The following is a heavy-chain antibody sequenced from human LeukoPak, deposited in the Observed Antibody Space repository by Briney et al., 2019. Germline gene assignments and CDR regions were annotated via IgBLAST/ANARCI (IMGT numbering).Heavy chain of an antibody. D-gene: IGHD6-6*01. V-gene: IGHV4-39*01. Sequence: SETLSLTCGVSGGSITSSLSYWGWIRQPPGKGLEWIGSIYYSGSTYYSPSLKSRVTISVDTSKNQFSLKLSPVTAADTAVYYCARSIATYGPTHNWFGPWGQGILVTVSS. CDR1: GGSITSSLSY. CDR3: ARSIATYGPTHNWFGP. J-gene: IGHJ5*02. CDR2: IYYSGST.